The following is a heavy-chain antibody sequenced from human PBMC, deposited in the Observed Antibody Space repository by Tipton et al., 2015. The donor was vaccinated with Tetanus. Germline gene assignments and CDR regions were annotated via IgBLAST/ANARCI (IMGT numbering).Heavy chain of an antibody. CDR2: INHSGST. CDR1: GGSFSGYY. Sequence: TLSLTCAVYGGSFSGYYWSWIRQPPGKGLEWIGEINHSGSTNYNPSLKSRVTISVDTSKNQFSLKLSSVTAADTAVYYCARGVRNRSSGFDYWGQGTLVTVSS. CDR3: ARGVRNRSSGFDY. V-gene: IGHV4-34*01. D-gene: IGHD1-14*01. J-gene: IGHJ4*02.